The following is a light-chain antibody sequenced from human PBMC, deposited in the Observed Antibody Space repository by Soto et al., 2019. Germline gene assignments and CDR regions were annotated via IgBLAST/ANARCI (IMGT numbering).Light chain of an antibody. V-gene: IGKV3-20*01. CDR2: GIS. CDR3: QQYVTSSPRT. CDR1: HTISGSY. J-gene: IGKJ1*01. Sequence: EIVLTQSPGTLSLSPGERATLSCRASHTISGSYLAGYQQKPDQAPRLLMYGISRRATGIPDRFSGSGSGTDFTLTITRLEPEDFAVYYCQQYVTSSPRTFGQGTKVEIK.